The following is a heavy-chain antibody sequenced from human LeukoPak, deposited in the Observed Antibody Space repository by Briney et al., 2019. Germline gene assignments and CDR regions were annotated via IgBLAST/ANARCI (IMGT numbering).Heavy chain of an antibody. CDR3: ARDQGYYYGSGSYYNVGRDWFDP. V-gene: IGHV1-18*04. J-gene: IGHJ5*02. CDR2: ISAYNGNT. CDR1: GYTFTSYG. D-gene: IGHD3-10*01. Sequence: ASVKVSCKASGYTFTSYGISWVRRAPGQGLEWMGWISAYNGNTNYAQKLQGRVTMTTDTSTSTAYMELRSLRSDDTAVYYCARDQGYYYGSGSYYNVGRDWFDPWGQGTLVTVSS.